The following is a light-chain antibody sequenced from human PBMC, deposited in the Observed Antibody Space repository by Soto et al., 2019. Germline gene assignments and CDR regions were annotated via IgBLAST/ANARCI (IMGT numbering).Light chain of an antibody. CDR3: QQYNSYWM. V-gene: IGKV1-5*03. Sequence: DIQMTQSPSTLSASVGDRVIITCRASQSISSWLAWYQQKPGKAPKLLIYKASSLESGVPSRFSGSGSGTEFTLTISGLQPDDFATYYCQQYNSYWMFGQGTKVEIK. CDR2: KAS. J-gene: IGKJ1*01. CDR1: QSISSW.